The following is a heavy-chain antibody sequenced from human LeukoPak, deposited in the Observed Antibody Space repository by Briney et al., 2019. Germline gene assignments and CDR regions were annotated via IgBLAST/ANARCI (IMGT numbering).Heavy chain of an antibody. CDR1: GYTFTIYD. CDR2: MNPNSGNT. D-gene: IGHD3-22*01. J-gene: IGHJ4*02. CDR3: ARVMGDSSGYYSNNFDY. V-gene: IGHV1-8*01. Sequence: ASVKVSCKASGYTFTIYDINWVRQATGQGLEWMGWMNPNSGNTGYAQKFQGRVTMTRNTSISTAYMELSSLRSEDTAVYYCARVMGDSSGYYSNNFDYWGQGTLVTVSS.